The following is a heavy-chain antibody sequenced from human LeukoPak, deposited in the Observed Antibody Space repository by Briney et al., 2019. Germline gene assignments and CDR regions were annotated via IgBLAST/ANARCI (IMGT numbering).Heavy chain of an antibody. V-gene: IGHV3-21*01. Sequence: GGSLRLSCAASGFTFSGYSMNWVRQAPGKGLEWVSSISSSSSYIYYADSVKGRFTISRDNAKNSLYLQMNSLRAEDTAVYYCARDAPRYCSSTSCYSRSAYYFDYWGQGTLVTVSS. CDR1: GFTFSGYS. CDR2: ISSSSSYI. J-gene: IGHJ4*02. D-gene: IGHD2-2*01. CDR3: ARDAPRYCSSTSCYSRSAYYFDY.